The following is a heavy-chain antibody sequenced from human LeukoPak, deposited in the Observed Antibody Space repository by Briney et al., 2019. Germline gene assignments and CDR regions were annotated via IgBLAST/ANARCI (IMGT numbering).Heavy chain of an antibody. CDR2: ISSSSSTI. V-gene: IGHV3-48*04. Sequence: PGGSLRLSCAASGFTFSSYSMNWVRQAPGKGLEWVSYISSSSSTIYYADSVKGRFTISRDNAKNSLYLQMNSLRAEDTAVYYCARDRYCSSTSCYLLSYGMDVWGQGTTVTVSS. CDR1: GFTFSSYS. J-gene: IGHJ6*02. CDR3: ARDRYCSSTSCYLLSYGMDV. D-gene: IGHD2-2*01.